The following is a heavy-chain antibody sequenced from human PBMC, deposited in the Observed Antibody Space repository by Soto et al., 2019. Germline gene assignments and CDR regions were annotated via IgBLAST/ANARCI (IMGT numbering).Heavy chain of an antibody. CDR1: GYTFTNYY. Sequence: QVQLVQSGAEAKKPGASVKVSCKASGYTFTNYYIHWVRQAPGQGLEWMGIINPSGGSTDYTQKFQDRVTMSRDTSTSTVYMELSSLRSEDTAVYYCARDHRLLWFGELLIWGQGTLVTVSS. CDR3: ARDHRLLWFGELLI. J-gene: IGHJ4*02. V-gene: IGHV1-46*01. D-gene: IGHD3-10*01. CDR2: INPSGGST.